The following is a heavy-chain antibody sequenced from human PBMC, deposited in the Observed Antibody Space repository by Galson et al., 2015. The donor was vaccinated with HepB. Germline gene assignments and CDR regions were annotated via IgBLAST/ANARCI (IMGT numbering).Heavy chain of an antibody. Sequence: SLRLSCAASGFTFSDDYMSWIRQAPGKGLEWVSYISDSGSYTNLADSVKGRFTISRDDSKNTAYMQMNSLKTEDTAVYYCTRLGDLSGYSSLWGQGTLVTVSS. D-gene: IGHD6-13*01. CDR1: GFTFSDDY. J-gene: IGHJ4*02. CDR2: ISDSGSYT. CDR3: TRLGDLSGYSSL. V-gene: IGHV3-11*03.